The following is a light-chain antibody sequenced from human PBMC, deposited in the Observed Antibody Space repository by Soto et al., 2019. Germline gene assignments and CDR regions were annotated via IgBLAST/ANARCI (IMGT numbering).Light chain of an antibody. Sequence: EIVMTQSPATLSVSPGERATLSCRASQSVSSNLAWYQQKPGQAPRLLIYGASTRATGIPARFSGSGSGTEFTLTISSLQSEDFAVYYCQQYNNWPPWTFGQGPKVEI. CDR3: QQYNNWPPWT. CDR2: GAS. J-gene: IGKJ1*01. V-gene: IGKV3-15*01. CDR1: QSVSSN.